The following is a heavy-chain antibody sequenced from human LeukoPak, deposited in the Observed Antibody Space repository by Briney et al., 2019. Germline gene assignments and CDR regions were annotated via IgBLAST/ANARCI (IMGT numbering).Heavy chain of an antibody. D-gene: IGHD6-19*01. Sequence: GASVKVSCKASGYTSTSYGISWVRQAPGQGLEWMGWISAYNGNTNYAQKLQGRVTMTTDTSTSTAYMELRSLRSDDTAVYYCARVEYGIAVAEPFDYWGQGTLVTVSS. CDR1: GYTSTSYG. V-gene: IGHV1-18*01. CDR2: ISAYNGNT. J-gene: IGHJ4*02. CDR3: ARVEYGIAVAEPFDY.